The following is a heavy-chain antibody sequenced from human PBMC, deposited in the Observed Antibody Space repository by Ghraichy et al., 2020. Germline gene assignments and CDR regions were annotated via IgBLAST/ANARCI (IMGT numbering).Heavy chain of an antibody. CDR3: TKDAEMQTIRGFFDY. CDR2: IGAGGDT. D-gene: IGHD3-10*01. V-gene: IGHV3-23*01. Sequence: GGSLRLSCAASGFTFSNYAMTWVRQAPGKGLEWVSVIGAGGDTFYADSVKGRFTISRDNSKNTLYLQMDSLRAEDTAVYFCTKDAEMQTIRGFFDYWGQGSLVTVSS. CDR1: GFTFSNYA. J-gene: IGHJ4*02.